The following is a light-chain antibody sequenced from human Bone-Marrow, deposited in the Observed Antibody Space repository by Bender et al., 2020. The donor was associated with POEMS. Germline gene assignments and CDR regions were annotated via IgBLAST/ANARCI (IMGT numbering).Light chain of an antibody. J-gene: IGLJ3*02. V-gene: IGLV1-44*01. CDR2: ADS. CDR1: RSNIGSNY. Sequence: QSVLTQPPSASGTPGQRVTISCSGGRSNIGSNYVYWYQQLPGTAPKLLIYADSQRPSGVPERFSGSRSGTSASLAISGLQSEDEADYYCAVWHDSLNGWVFGGGTKLTVL. CDR3: AVWHDSLNGWV.